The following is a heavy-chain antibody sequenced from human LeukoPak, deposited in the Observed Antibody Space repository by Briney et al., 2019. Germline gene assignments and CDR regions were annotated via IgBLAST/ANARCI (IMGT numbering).Heavy chain of an antibody. V-gene: IGHV4-59*08. Sequence: PSETLSLTCTVSGGSISSYYWSWIRQPPGKGLEWIGYIYYSGSTNYNPSLKSRVAISVDTSKNQFSLKLSSVTAADTAVYYCARLGYGGILRAFDIWGQGTMVTVSS. CDR2: IYYSGST. J-gene: IGHJ3*02. D-gene: IGHD4-23*01. CDR3: ARLGYGGILRAFDI. CDR1: GGSISSYY.